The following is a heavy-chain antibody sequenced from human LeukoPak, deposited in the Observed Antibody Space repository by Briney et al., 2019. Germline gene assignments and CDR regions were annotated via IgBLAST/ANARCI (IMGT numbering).Heavy chain of an antibody. J-gene: IGHJ4*02. Sequence: GGSLRLSCAASGFTFSSYWMHWVRHTPGRGLVWVSRISTDGSSTSYADSVKGRFTISRDNAKNTLYLQMNSLRAEDTAVYYCAGTIAARGSDYWGQGTLVTVPS. CDR1: GFTFSSYW. CDR2: ISTDGSST. V-gene: IGHV3-74*01. D-gene: IGHD6-6*01. CDR3: AGTIAARGSDY.